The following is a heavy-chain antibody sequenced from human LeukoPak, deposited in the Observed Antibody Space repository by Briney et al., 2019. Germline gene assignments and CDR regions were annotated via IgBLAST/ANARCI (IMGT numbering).Heavy chain of an antibody. CDR2: MYTSGST. CDR3: ARDTGYYFGSGNYLHYFDY. J-gene: IGHJ4*02. CDR1: GGSISSYY. V-gene: IGHV4-4*07. D-gene: IGHD3-10*01. Sequence: SETLSLTCTVFGGSISSYYWSWIRQPAGKGLEWIGRMYTSGSTNYNPSLKSRVTMSVDTSKNQFSLKLSSVTAADTAVYYCARDTGYYFGSGNYLHYFDYWGQGTLVTVSS.